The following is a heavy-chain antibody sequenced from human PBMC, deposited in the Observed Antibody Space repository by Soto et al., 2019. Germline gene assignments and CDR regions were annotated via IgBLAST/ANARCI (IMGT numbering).Heavy chain of an antibody. V-gene: IGHV4-59*08. CDR3: ARRYSGYGDY. CDR1: GGSISTYY. D-gene: IGHD5-12*01. CDR2: IYYSGST. J-gene: IGHJ4*02. Sequence: PSETLSLTCTVSGGSISTYYWTWIRQPPGKGLEWIGYIYYSGSTNYNPSLKSRVTISVDTSKNQFSLKLSSVTAADTAVYYCARRYSGYGDYWGKGTLVTVSS.